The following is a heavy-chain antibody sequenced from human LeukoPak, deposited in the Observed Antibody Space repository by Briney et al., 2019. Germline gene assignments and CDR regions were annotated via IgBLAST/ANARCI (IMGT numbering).Heavy chain of an antibody. CDR2: IYYSGST. CDR3: ARLTTVTTYYYYYYYMDV. CDR1: GGSISRYY. D-gene: IGHD4-17*01. Sequence: SETLSLTCTVSGGSISRYYWSWIRQPPGKGLEWIGYIYYSGSTNHNPSLKSRVTISVDTSKNQFSLKLSSVTAADTAVYYCARLTTVTTYYYYYYYMDVWGKGTTVTVSS. J-gene: IGHJ6*03. V-gene: IGHV4-59*01.